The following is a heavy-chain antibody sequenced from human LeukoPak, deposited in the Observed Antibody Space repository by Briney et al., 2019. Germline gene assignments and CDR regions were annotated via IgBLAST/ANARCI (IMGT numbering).Heavy chain of an antibody. Sequence: SETLSLTCTVSGYSISSGYYWGWIRQPPGKGLEWIGSIYHSGSTYYNPSLKSRVTISVDTSKNQFSLKLSSVTAADTAVYYCARGAGSRHSLYYYGSGSYSGYYYYMDVWGKGTTVTISS. J-gene: IGHJ6*03. V-gene: IGHV4-38-2*02. D-gene: IGHD3-10*01. CDR2: IYHSGST. CDR3: ARGAGSRHSLYYYGSGSYSGYYYYMDV. CDR1: GYSISSGYY.